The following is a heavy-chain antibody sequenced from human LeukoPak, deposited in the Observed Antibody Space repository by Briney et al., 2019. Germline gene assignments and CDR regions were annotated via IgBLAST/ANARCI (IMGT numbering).Heavy chain of an antibody. D-gene: IGHD6-19*01. Sequence: LAGGSLRLSCAASGFTFSSYAMSWVRQAPGKGLEWVSGISLNSGSIGYADSVKGRFTISRDNAKNSLYLQMNSLRAEDTALYYCAKDFHSSGWSHFDYWGQGTLVTASS. CDR2: ISLNSGSI. J-gene: IGHJ4*02. V-gene: IGHV3-9*01. CDR3: AKDFHSSGWSHFDY. CDR1: GFTFSSYA.